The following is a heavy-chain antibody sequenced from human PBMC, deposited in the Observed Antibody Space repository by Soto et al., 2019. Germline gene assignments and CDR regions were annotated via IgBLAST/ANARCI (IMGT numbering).Heavy chain of an antibody. CDR3: ARSERGYSSGHFEY. Sequence: ASVKVSCKASGYTFTSYGISWVRQAPGQGLEWMGWISAYNGNTNYAQKLQGRVTMTTDTSTSTAYMELRSLRSDDTAVYYCARSERGYSSGHFEYWGQGTLVTVSS. CDR1: GYTFTSYG. CDR2: ISAYNGNT. D-gene: IGHD5-18*01. J-gene: IGHJ4*02. V-gene: IGHV1-18*04.